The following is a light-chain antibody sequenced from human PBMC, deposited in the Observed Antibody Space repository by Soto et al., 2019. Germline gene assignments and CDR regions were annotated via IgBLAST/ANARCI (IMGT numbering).Light chain of an antibody. CDR1: QSVSSY. J-gene: IGKJ5*01. CDR3: LQRSDWPIT. CDR2: DAS. V-gene: IGKV3-11*01. Sequence: EIVLTQSPATLSLSPGERATLSCRASQSVSSYLAWYQHKPGQAPRLLIYDASNRATGIPARFSGSGSGTDFTLTISYLEPEDFAVYYCLQRSDWPITFGQGTRLEI.